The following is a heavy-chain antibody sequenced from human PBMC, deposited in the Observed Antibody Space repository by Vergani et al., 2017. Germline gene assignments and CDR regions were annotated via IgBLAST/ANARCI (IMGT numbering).Heavy chain of an antibody. D-gene: IGHD6-6*01. CDR1: GYSFSNYW. V-gene: IGHV5-51*03. CDR2: IYPGDSDT. Sequence: EVPLVPSGAEVKTPGESLKISCEGSGYSFSNYWIGWVRQMHGKGREWMGIIYPGDSDTRYSPSFQGQGTSSADKSITTAYLQWSSVKASDTAMYYCARLSCSSSSCYYYYGMDVGGEGTTVTVSS. CDR3: ARLSCSSSSCYYYYGMDV. J-gene: IGHJ6*04.